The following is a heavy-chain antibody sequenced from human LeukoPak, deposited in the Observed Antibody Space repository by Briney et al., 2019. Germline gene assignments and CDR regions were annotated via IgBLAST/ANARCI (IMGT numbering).Heavy chain of an antibody. CDR3: ALEKNFGYHYFDF. V-gene: IGHV3-30*02. CDR2: IRFDGSEK. CDR1: GFSFSSYG. Sequence: GGSLRLSCVASGFSFSSYGMHWVRRAPGKGLEWMTFIRFDGSEKYYADSVKGRLTISRDYSKNTLFLQMSSLRPEDTAVYCCALEKNFGYHYFDFWGQGALVTVSS. J-gene: IGHJ4*02. D-gene: IGHD2-2*03.